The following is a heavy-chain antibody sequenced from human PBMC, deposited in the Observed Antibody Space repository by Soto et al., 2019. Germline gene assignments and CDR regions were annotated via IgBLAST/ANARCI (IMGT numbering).Heavy chain of an antibody. CDR2: IWYDGSNK. Sequence: GGSLRLSCAASGFTFSSYGMHWVRQAPGKGLEWVAVIWYDGSNKYYADSVKGRFTISRDNSKNTLYLQMNSLRAEDTAVYYCAREVELLAPFDYWGQGTLVTVSS. D-gene: IGHD1-26*01. CDR1: GFTFSSYG. J-gene: IGHJ4*02. V-gene: IGHV3-33*01. CDR3: AREVELLAPFDY.